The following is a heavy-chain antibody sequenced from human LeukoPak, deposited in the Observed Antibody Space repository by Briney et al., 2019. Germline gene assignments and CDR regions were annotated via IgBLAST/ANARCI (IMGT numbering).Heavy chain of an antibody. CDR2: IYYSGST. Sequence: SETLSLTCTVSGGSISSSSYYWGWIRQPPGKGLEWIGSIYYSGSTYYNPSLKSRVTISVDTSKNQFSLKLSSVTAADTAVYYCARDGGGVVVPAAIWNDYWGQGTLVTVSS. D-gene: IGHD2-2*01. CDR1: GGSISSSSYY. J-gene: IGHJ4*02. CDR3: ARDGGGVVVPAAIWNDY. V-gene: IGHV4-39*07.